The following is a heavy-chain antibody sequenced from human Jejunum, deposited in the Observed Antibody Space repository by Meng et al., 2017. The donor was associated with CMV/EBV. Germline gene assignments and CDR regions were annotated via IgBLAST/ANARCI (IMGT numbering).Heavy chain of an antibody. CDR1: GGSIGSGYYY. V-gene: IGHV4-30-4*08. J-gene: IGHJ4*02. CDR3: ARGSIFVSFDS. Sequence: QAGLQDACPGLVSPSQTLSLTCSGSGGSIGSGYYYGSWRRQPTGKGLEWIGYIHDTGSTYYNPSLKSRVDISLGTSRNHFSLTLSSVTAEDTAVYFCARGSIFVSFDSWGQGTLVTVSS. D-gene: IGHD3-3*01. CDR2: IHDTGST.